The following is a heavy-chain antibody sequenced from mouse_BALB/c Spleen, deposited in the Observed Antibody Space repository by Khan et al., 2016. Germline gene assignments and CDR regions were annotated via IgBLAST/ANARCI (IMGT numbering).Heavy chain of an antibody. D-gene: IGHD2-4*01. CDR1: GYTFTNYG. CDR2: INTYTGEP. J-gene: IGHJ4*01. CDR3: AREGLRRTGYAMDY. Sequence: QIQLVQSGPELKKPGETVKISCKASGYTFTNYGMNWVKQALGKGLKWMGWINTYTGEPTYADDFKGRFAFSLETSASTAYLQINNLKNEDTATYFCAREGLRRTGYAMDYWGQGTSVTVSS. V-gene: IGHV9-3-1*01.